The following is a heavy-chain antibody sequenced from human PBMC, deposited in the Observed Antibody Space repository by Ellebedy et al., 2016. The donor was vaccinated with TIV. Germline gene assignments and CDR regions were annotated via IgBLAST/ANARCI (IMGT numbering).Heavy chain of an antibody. D-gene: IGHD5-18*01. J-gene: IGHJ4*02. Sequence: MPSETLSLTCTVSGGSISSGGYYWSWIRQHPGKGLEWIGYIYYSGSTYYNPSLKSRVTISVDTSKNQFSLKLSSVTAADTAVYYCARSRGYSYVDYWGQGTLVTVSS. CDR2: IYYSGST. CDR3: ARSRGYSYVDY. CDR1: GGSISSGGYY. V-gene: IGHV4-31*03.